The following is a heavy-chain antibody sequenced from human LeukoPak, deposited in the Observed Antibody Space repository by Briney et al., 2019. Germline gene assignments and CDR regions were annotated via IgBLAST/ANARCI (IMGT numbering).Heavy chain of an antibody. CDR1: GYTFTGYY. CDR3: ARTITVADY. J-gene: IGHJ4*02. D-gene: IGHD6-19*01. V-gene: IGHV1-2*02. CDR2: INPNSGDT. Sequence: ASLKVSCKASGYTFTGYYMHWVRQAPGQGLEWMGWINPNSGDTNYAQKFQDRVTMTRDTSIKTAYMELSRLRSDDTAVYYCARTITVADYWGQGTLVTVSS.